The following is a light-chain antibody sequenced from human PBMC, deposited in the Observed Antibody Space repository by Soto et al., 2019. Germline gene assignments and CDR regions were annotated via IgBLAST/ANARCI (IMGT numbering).Light chain of an antibody. CDR1: SSDVGGYNY. CDR2: EVS. CDR3: SSYAGSNTVV. J-gene: IGLJ2*01. V-gene: IGLV2-8*01. Sequence: QSALTQPPSASGSPGQSVTISCTGTSSDVGGYNYVSWHQQHPGKAPKLMIYEVSKRPSGVPDRFSGSKSGNTASLTVSGLQAEDEADYYCSSYAGSNTVVFGGGTKLTVL.